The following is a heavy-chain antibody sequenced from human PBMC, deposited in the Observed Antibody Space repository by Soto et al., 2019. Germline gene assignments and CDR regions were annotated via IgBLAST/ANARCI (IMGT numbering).Heavy chain of an antibody. CDR1: GYTFTSYG. D-gene: IGHD3-22*01. CDR3: AGDRTYYYDSSRYYPDY. CDR2: ISAYNGNT. V-gene: IGHV1-18*01. Sequence: GASVKVSCKASGYTFTSYGISWVRQAPGQGLEWMGWISAYNGNTNYAQKLQGRVTMTTDTSTSTAYMELRSLRSDDTAVYYCAGDRTYYYDSSRYYPDYWGKGTLVTVSS. J-gene: IGHJ4*02.